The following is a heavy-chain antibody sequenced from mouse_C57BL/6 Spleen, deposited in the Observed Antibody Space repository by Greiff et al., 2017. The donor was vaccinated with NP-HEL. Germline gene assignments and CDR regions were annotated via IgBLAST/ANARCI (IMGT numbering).Heavy chain of an antibody. D-gene: IGHD1-1*01. CDR2: IYPGDGDT. V-gene: IGHV1-82*01. Sequence: VQLQQSGPELVKPGASVKISCKASGYAFSSSWMNWVKQRPGKGLEWIGRIYPGDGDTNYNGKFKGKATLTADKSSSTAYMQLSSLTSEDSAVYFGARSGADYYGSSYPAWFAYWGQGTLVTVSA. J-gene: IGHJ3*01. CDR1: GYAFSSSW. CDR3: ARSGADYYGSSYPAWFAY.